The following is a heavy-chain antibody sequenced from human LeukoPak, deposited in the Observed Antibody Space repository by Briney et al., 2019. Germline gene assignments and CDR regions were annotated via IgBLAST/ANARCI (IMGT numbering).Heavy chain of an antibody. J-gene: IGHJ4*02. V-gene: IGHV1-8*01. Sequence: ASVKVSCKTSGYTFTNYGMHWVRQATGQELEWMGWMNPKSGNTGSAQRFQGRVTMTRDTSISTAYMELSSLRSEDTAVYYCARVWGAIDYWGLGTLVTVSS. CDR1: GYTFTNYG. CDR3: ARVWGAIDY. CDR2: MNPKSGNT. D-gene: IGHD1-26*01.